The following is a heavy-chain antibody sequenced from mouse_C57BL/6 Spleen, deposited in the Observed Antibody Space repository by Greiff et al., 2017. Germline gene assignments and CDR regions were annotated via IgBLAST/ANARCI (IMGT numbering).Heavy chain of an antibody. V-gene: IGHV5-4*01. Sequence: EVQLVESGGGLVKPGGSLKLSCAASGFTFSSYAMSWVRQTPEKRLEWVATISDGGSYTYYPDNVKGRFTISRDNAKNNLYLQMSHLKSEDTAMYYCARDRATGYAMDYWGQGTSVTVSS. J-gene: IGHJ4*01. CDR2: ISDGGSYT. D-gene: IGHD3-1*01. CDR3: ARDRATGYAMDY. CDR1: GFTFSSYA.